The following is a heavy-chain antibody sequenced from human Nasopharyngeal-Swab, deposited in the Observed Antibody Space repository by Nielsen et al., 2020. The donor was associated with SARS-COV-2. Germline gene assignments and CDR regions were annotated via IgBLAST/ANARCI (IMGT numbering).Heavy chain of an antibody. Sequence: GGSLRLSCATSGFTFSSYAMSWVRQAPGKGLEWVSAVSYTGGRTYYADSVKGRFTISRDNSNSTLYLQMISLRPEDTAIYYCAKGDESGGIFDYWGQGTLVTVSS. D-gene: IGHD2-15*01. CDR1: GFTFSSYA. CDR2: VSYTGGRT. V-gene: IGHV3-23*01. J-gene: IGHJ4*02. CDR3: AKGDESGGIFDY.